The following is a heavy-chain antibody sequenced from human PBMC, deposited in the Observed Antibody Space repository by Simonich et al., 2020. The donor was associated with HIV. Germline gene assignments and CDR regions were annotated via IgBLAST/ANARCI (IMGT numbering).Heavy chain of an antibody. D-gene: IGHD3-22*01. CDR2: RAYDGSKK. Sequence: QVQLVESGGGVVQPGRSLRLSCAVSGFTFSNYAFHWVRQAPGRGLGCGAVRAYDGSKKTHADSVKGRFTIPRDNSKNTLYLKMNSLRAEDTAVYYCARDWFSRLTMTSGYFDYWGQGTLVTVSS. J-gene: IGHJ4*02. CDR3: ARDWFSRLTMTSGYFDY. CDR1: GFTFSNYA. V-gene: IGHV3-30*07.